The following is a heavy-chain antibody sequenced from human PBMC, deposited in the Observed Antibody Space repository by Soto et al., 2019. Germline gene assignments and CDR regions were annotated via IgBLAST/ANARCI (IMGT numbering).Heavy chain of an antibody. V-gene: IGHV3-33*01. J-gene: IGHJ5*02. D-gene: IGHD3-3*01. CDR1: GFTFSSYG. Sequence: GGSLRLSCAASGFTFSSYGMHWVRQAPGKGPEWVAVIGYDGSNKFYADSVTGRFTISRDNSKNTLYLQMNSLRAEDTAVYYCARESRFLEWLSLNWFDPWGQGTLVTVSS. CDR2: IGYDGSNK. CDR3: ARESRFLEWLSLNWFDP.